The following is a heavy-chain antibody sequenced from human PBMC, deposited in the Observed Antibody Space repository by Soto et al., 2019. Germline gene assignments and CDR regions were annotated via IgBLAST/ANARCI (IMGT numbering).Heavy chain of an antibody. Sequence: VQLVESGGGLVQPGRSLRLSCAASGFTFDDYAMHWVRQAPGKGLEWVSGISWNSGSIGYADSVKGRFTISRDNAKNSLYLQMNSLRAEDTALYYCAKDGRRYSSSWYLSAFDYWGQGTLVTVSS. D-gene: IGHD6-13*01. V-gene: IGHV3-9*01. CDR3: AKDGRRYSSSWYLSAFDY. J-gene: IGHJ4*02. CDR1: GFTFDDYA. CDR2: ISWNSGSI.